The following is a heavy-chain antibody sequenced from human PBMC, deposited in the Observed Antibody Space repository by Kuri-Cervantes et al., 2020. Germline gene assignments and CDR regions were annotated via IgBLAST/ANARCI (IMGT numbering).Heavy chain of an antibody. Sequence: GSLRLSCTVSGGSVSSSNYYWGWIRQPPGKGLEWIGSIYYSGSTYYNPSLKSRVTISVDTSKNQFSLKLSSVTAADTAVYYCARAWGLDAFDIWGQGTMVTVSS. D-gene: IGHD2-21*01. V-gene: IGHV4-39*07. J-gene: IGHJ3*02. CDR2: IYYSGST. CDR1: GGSVSSSNYY. CDR3: ARAWGLDAFDI.